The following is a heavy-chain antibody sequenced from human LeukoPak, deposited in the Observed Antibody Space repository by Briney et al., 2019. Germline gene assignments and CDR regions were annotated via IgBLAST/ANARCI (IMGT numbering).Heavy chain of an antibody. CDR3: AKIPYDFWSGYTQFDY. Sequence: PAGSLRLSCAASGFTFNSYGMHWVRQAPGQGLEWLAFIGYDGSNKYNADSVKGRFTISRDNSKNTLYLQMNSLRAEDTAVYYCAKIPYDFWSGYTQFDYWGQGTLVTVSS. CDR1: GFTFNSYG. J-gene: IGHJ4*02. CDR2: IGYDGSNK. D-gene: IGHD3-3*01. V-gene: IGHV3-30*02.